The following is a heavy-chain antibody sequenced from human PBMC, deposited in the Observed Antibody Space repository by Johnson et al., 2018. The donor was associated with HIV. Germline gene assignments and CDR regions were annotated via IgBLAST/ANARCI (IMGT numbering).Heavy chain of an antibody. Sequence: QVQLVESGGGVVQPGGSLRLSCAASDFTFSSYGMHWVRQAPGKGLEWVTFIQYDGSNKYYADSVKGRFTISRDISKNTIYLQMNSLRAEDTAMYYCARDGTETGPDDAFDIWGQGTMVTVSS. J-gene: IGHJ3*02. CDR2: IQYDGSNK. CDR1: DFTFSSYG. D-gene: IGHD1-1*01. V-gene: IGHV3-30*02. CDR3: ARDGTETGPDDAFDI.